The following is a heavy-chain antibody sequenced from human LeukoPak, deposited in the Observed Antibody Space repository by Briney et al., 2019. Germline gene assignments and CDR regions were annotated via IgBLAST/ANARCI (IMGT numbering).Heavy chain of an antibody. CDR2: ISGSGGST. J-gene: IGHJ4*02. CDR1: GFTFSSYS. Sequence: PGGSLRLSCAASGFTFSSYSMNWVRQAPGKGLEWVSAISGSGGSTYYADSVKGRFTISRDNSKNTLYLQMNSLRAEDTAVYYCAKDTVDGGNPFDYWGQGTLVTVSS. CDR3: AKDTVDGGNPFDY. D-gene: IGHD4-23*01. V-gene: IGHV3-23*01.